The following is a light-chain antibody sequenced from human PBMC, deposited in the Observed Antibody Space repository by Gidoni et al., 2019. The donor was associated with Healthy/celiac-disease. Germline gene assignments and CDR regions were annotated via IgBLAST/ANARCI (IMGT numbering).Light chain of an antibody. V-gene: IGKV1-33*01. Sequence: DIQMTQSPSSLSASVGDRVTITCQASQDISNYLNWYQQKPGKAPKLLIYDASNLETGVPSRFSGSGSGTDFTFTISSLQPEDIATYYCQQDDNLPPMYTFXQXTKLEIK. CDR3: QQDDNLPPMYT. CDR1: QDISNY. CDR2: DAS. J-gene: IGKJ2*01.